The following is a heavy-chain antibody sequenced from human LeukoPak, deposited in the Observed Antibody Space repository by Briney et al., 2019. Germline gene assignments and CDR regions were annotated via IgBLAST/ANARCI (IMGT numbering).Heavy chain of an antibody. Sequence: GGSLRLSCAASGFKFDDYAMHWVRQAPGKGLEWVSGISWNSGSIGYADSVKGRFTISRDNAKNSLYLQMNSLRAEDTALYYCAKDSGRAAAGTNDYWGQGTLVTVSS. CDR1: GFKFDDYA. J-gene: IGHJ4*02. CDR2: ISWNSGSI. D-gene: IGHD6-13*01. CDR3: AKDSGRAAAGTNDY. V-gene: IGHV3-9*01.